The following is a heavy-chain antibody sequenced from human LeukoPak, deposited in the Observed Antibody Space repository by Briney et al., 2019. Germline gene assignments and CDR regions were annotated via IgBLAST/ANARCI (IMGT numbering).Heavy chain of an antibody. Sequence: ASVKVSCKASGYTFTSYDINWVRQATGQGLEWMGWMNPNSGNTGYAQKFQGRLTMTRNTSISTAYMELSSLRSEDTAVYYCARADFWSGYAVDYWGQGTLVTVSS. D-gene: IGHD3-3*01. CDR3: ARADFWSGYAVDY. V-gene: IGHV1-8*01. CDR2: MNPNSGNT. J-gene: IGHJ4*02. CDR1: GYTFTSYD.